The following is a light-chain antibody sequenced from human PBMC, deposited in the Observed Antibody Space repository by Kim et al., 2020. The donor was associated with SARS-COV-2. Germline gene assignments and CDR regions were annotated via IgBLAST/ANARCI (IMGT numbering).Light chain of an antibody. Sequence: DIELTQSPPSLSASVGDRITSTCRASQAIASHLGWFQQKPGRAPKSLIYAASTLQSGVPSKFSGSGSGTDFTLTISSLQPADVATYYCHHYYSYPLTFGGGTKVDIK. V-gene: IGKV1-16*02. CDR2: AAS. CDR3: HHYYSYPLT. J-gene: IGKJ4*01. CDR1: QAIASH.